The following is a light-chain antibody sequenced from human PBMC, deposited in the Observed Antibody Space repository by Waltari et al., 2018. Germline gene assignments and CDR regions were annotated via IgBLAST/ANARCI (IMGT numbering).Light chain of an antibody. Sequence: QSGLTQPPSASGSPGQSVTISCTGSSSDVGASNYVTWYQQPPGKAPNLIIYELSKRPSGVPDRFSGSKSGNTASLTVSRLQAEDEAEYHCSAYGGRDNPWVFGGGTKLTVL. CDR1: SSDVGASNY. V-gene: IGLV2-8*01. J-gene: IGLJ3*02. CDR3: SAYGGRDNPWV. CDR2: ELS.